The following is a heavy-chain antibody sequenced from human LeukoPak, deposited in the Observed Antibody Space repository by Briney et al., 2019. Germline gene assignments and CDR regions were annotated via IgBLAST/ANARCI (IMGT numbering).Heavy chain of an antibody. D-gene: IGHD3-10*01. CDR2: IYYSGST. Sequence: SETLCLTCTVSGGSISSSSYYWGWIRQPPGKGLEWIGSIYYSGSTYYNPSLKSRVTISVDTSKNQFSLKLSSVTAADTAVYYCARLEYMVRGVIYWGQGTLVTVSS. J-gene: IGHJ4*02. CDR3: ARLEYMVRGVIY. V-gene: IGHV4-39*01. CDR1: GGSISSSSYY.